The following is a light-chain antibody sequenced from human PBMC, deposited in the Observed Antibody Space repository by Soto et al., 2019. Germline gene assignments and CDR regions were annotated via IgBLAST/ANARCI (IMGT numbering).Light chain of an antibody. CDR2: GAS. CDR3: RQYGRSPFT. J-gene: IGKJ3*01. CDR1: QSVSSNY. V-gene: IGKV3-20*01. Sequence: DIVMTQSPGTLSLSPGETATLSCRASQSVSSNYVACFHQKPGQAPRLLIYGASSRATGVPDRFSASGSGTDFTLTISRLEPEDFAVYYCRQYGRSPFTFGPGTKVDIK.